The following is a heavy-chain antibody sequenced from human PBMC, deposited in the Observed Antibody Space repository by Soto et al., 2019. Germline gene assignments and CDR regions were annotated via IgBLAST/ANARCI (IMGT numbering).Heavy chain of an antibody. CDR2: TSYDGRNK. D-gene: IGHD3-22*01. CDR3: AKDGASYYDTSGRDDFDY. Sequence: QVQLVESGGGVVQPGRSLRLSCAASGFTFSSYAMHWVRQAPGKGLEWVALTSYDGRNKYYADFVKGRFTISRDNSKNTLYLQMNSLRADDTAVYYCAKDGASYYDTSGRDDFDYWGQGALVTISS. V-gene: IGHV3-30*04. CDR1: GFTFSSYA. J-gene: IGHJ4*02.